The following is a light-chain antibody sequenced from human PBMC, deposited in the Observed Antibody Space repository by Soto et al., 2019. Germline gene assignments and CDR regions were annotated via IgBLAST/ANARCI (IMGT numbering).Light chain of an antibody. CDR3: SSYAGSSNV. CDR2: EVY. Sequence: QSALTQPPSASGSPGQSVAISCTGTNSDVGGYNYVSWYQQHPGKAPKPMIYEVYKRPSGVPDRFSGSKSGNTASLTVSGLQAEDDADYYCSSYAGSSNVFGTGTKATV. V-gene: IGLV2-8*01. J-gene: IGLJ1*01. CDR1: NSDVGGYNY.